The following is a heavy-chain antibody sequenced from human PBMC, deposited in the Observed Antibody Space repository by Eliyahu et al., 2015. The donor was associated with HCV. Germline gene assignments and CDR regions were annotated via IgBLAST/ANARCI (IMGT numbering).Heavy chain of an antibody. J-gene: IGHJ6*02. CDR3: ARLPYYDFWSGYYPGHYYYGMDV. CDR2: RGST. D-gene: IGHD3-3*01. V-gene: IGHV4-39*01. Sequence: RGSTYYNPSLXSRVTISVDTSKNQFSLKLSSVTAADTAVYYCARLPYYDFWSGYYPGHYYYGMDVWGQGTTVTVSS.